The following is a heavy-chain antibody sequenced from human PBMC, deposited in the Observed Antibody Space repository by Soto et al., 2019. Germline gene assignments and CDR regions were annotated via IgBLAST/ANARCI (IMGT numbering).Heavy chain of an antibody. CDR2: IYYSGST. CDR1: GDSISSYY. D-gene: IGHD3-10*01. V-gene: IGHV4-59*08. Sequence: PSETLSLTCTVSGDSISSYYWSWIRQPPGKGLEWIGYIYYSGSTNYNPSLKSRVTISVDTSKNQFSLKLSSVTAADTAVYYCASMVRGVFGYWGQGTLVTVSS. CDR3: ASMVRGVFGY. J-gene: IGHJ4*02.